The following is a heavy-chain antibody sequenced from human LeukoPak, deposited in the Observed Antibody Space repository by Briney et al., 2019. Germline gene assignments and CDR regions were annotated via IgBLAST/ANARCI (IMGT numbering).Heavy chain of an antibody. CDR3: ATDRGAAAGTTGVLDD. D-gene: IGHD6-13*01. V-gene: IGHV1-2*02. J-gene: IGHJ4*02. CDR2: INPNSGGT. Sequence: GASVKVSCKASGYTFTGYYMHWVRQAPGQGLEWMGWINPNSGGTNYAQKFQGRVTMTEDTSTDTAYMELSSLRSEDTAVYYCATDRGAAAGTTGVLDDWGQGTLVTVSS. CDR1: GYTFTGYY.